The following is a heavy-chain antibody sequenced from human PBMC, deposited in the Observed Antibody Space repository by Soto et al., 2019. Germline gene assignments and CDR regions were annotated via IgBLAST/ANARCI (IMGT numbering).Heavy chain of an antibody. D-gene: IGHD6-13*01. CDR3: VRVAGSASWYETDS. J-gene: IGHJ4*02. CDR1: GFTFSDYY. V-gene: IGHV4-30-2*06. Sequence: LRLSCVASGFTFSDYYMSWIRQSPGKGLEWIAYIYHSGSTYYNPSLKSRVTISVDRSENQLSLKLSSVTAADTAVYFCVRVAGSASWYETDSWGQGILVTVSS. CDR2: IYHSGST.